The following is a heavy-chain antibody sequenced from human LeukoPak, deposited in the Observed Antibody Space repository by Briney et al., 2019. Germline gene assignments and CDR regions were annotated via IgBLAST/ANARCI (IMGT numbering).Heavy chain of an antibody. CDR2: INHSGST. CDR3: AREGYYDSSGYWGVDY. CDR1: GGSISSYY. D-gene: IGHD3-22*01. J-gene: IGHJ4*02. Sequence: SETLSLTCTVSGGSISSYYWSWIRQPPGKGLEWIGEINHSGSTNYNPSLKSRVTISVDTSKNQFSLKLSSVTAADTAVYYCAREGYYDSSGYWGVDYWGQGTLVTVSS. V-gene: IGHV4-34*01.